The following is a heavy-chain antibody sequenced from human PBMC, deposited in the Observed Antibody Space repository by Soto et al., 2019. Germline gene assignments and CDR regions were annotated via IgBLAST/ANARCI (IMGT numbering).Heavy chain of an antibody. CDR2: IYYSGST. V-gene: IGHV4-59*01. CDR1: GGSISSYY. J-gene: IGHJ6*02. D-gene: IGHD3-22*01. CDR3: ARGYYDSSGYLYYYYYYGMDV. Sequence: KPSETLSLTCTVSGGSISSYYWSWIRQPPGKGLEWIGYIYYSGSTNYNPSLKSRVTISVDTSKNQFSLKLSSVTAADTAVYYCARGYYDSSGYLYYYYYYGMDVWGQGTTVTVSS.